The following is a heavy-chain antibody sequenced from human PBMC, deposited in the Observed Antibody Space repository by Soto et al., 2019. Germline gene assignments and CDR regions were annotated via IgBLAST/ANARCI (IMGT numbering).Heavy chain of an antibody. J-gene: IGHJ5*02. CDR2: IFPSGSDT. CDR3: ARKDKSGYLNWFDP. V-gene: IGHV5-51*01. Sequence: GESLKISCKTSGCKFTSSWMAWVRQMPGKGLEWMGIIFPSGSDTRYSPSFQGQVTISADRSTSTVFLQWASLKASDTAVYFCARKDKSGYLNWFDPWGQGTLVTVSS. CDR1: GCKFTSSW. D-gene: IGHD3-22*01.